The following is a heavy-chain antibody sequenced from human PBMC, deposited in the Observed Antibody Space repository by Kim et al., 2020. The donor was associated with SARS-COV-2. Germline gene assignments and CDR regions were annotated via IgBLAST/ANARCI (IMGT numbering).Heavy chain of an antibody. CDR3: AREHRDGYNFNYYYGMDV. J-gene: IGHJ6*02. CDR1: GFTFSSYG. Sequence: GGSLRLSCAASGFTFSSYGMHWVRQAPGKGLEWVAVIWYDGSNKYYADSVKGRFTISRDNSKNTLYLQMNSLRAEDTAVYYCAREHRDGYNFNYYYGMDVWGQGTTVTVSS. V-gene: IGHV3-33*01. CDR2: IWYDGSNK. D-gene: IGHD5-12*01.